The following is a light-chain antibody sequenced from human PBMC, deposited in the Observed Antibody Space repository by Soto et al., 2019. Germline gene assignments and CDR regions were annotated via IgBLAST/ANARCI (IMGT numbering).Light chain of an antibody. CDR2: GAS. J-gene: IGKJ1*01. Sequence: EIVLTQSPGTLSLSPGERATLSCWASQSVSNRYLAWYQQKPGQAPRLLIYGASSRATGIPDRFSGSGSGTDFTLTINRLEPADFAVYYCQQYDSSWTFGQGTKVEIK. CDR1: QSVSNRY. V-gene: IGKV3-20*01. CDR3: QQYDSSWT.